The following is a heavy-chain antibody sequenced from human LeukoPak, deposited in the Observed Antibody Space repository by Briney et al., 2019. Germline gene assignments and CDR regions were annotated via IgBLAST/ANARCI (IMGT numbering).Heavy chain of an antibody. Sequence: KPGGSLRLSCAASGFTFSSYSMNWVRQAPGKGLEWVSSISSSSSYIYYADSLKGRFTISRDNPKNSLYLQMNSLRAEDTAVYYCARARLGYCSSTSCLNNNWFDPWGQGTLVTVSS. V-gene: IGHV3-21*01. CDR2: ISSSSSYI. CDR3: ARARLGYCSSTSCLNNNWFDP. D-gene: IGHD2-2*01. CDR1: GFTFSSYS. J-gene: IGHJ5*02.